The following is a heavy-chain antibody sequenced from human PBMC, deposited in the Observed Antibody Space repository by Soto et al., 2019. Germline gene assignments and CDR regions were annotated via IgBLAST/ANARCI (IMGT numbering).Heavy chain of an antibody. CDR2: ISYDGSNK. D-gene: IGHD1-1*01. Sequence: QVQLVESGGGVVQPGRSLRLSCAASGFTFSSYGMHWVRQAPGKGLEWVAVISYDGSNKYYADSVKGRFTISRDNSKNTLYLQMNSLRAEDTAVYYCAKDGTTGTTRYYYYGTDVWGQGTTVTVSS. J-gene: IGHJ6*02. CDR3: AKDGTTGTTRYYYYGTDV. V-gene: IGHV3-30*18. CDR1: GFTFSSYG.